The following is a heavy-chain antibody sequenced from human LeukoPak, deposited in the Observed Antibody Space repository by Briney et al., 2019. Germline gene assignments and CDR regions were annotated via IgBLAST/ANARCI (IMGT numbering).Heavy chain of an antibody. CDR3: ARDLWMKGYSYGLDY. V-gene: IGHV3-33*01. CDR2: IWYDGSNK. CDR1: GFTFSSYG. D-gene: IGHD5-18*01. J-gene: IGHJ4*02. Sequence: GRSLRLSCAASGFTFSSYGMHWLRQAPGKGLEWVTVIWYDGSNKYYADSVRGRFTISRDNSKTTQYLQMNSLGAEDTAVYYCARDLWMKGYSYGLDYWGQGTLVTVSS.